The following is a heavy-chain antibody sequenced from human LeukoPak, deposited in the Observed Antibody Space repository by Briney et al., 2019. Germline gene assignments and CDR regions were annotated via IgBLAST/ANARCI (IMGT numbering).Heavy chain of an antibody. J-gene: IGHJ1*01. CDR1: GFTFSSYW. V-gene: IGHV3-74*01. Sequence: GGSLRLSCAASGFTFSSYWMHWVRQAPGKGLVWVSRIDNDGSSTSYADFVKGRFTISRDNAKNTLYLQMNSLRAEDTAVYYCVEGCSGYDFHQWGQGTLVTVSS. CDR3: VEGCSGYDFHQ. CDR2: IDNDGSST. D-gene: IGHD5-12*01.